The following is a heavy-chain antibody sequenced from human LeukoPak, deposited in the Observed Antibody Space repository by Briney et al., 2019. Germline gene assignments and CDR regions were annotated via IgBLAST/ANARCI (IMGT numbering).Heavy chain of an antibody. CDR2: MYYSGST. V-gene: IGHV4-59*01. J-gene: IGHJ6*03. D-gene: IGHD5-18*01. Sequence: PSETLSLTCTVSGGSIRSYYWSWIRQPPGKGLEWIGYMYYSGSTSYNPSLKSQVTISVDTSKNQFSLKLSSVTAADTAVYYCASGAYSFYYMDVWGKGTTVTISS. CDR3: ASGAYSFYYMDV. CDR1: GGSIRSYY.